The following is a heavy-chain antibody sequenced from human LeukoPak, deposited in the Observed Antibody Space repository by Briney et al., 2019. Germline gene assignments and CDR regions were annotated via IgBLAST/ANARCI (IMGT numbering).Heavy chain of an antibody. J-gene: IGHJ4*02. CDR3: ARDGYYYGSGSYYFGY. V-gene: IGHV1-46*01. CDR1: GYTFTSYY. Sequence: ASVKVSCKASGYTFTSYYMHWVRQAPGQGLEWMGIINPSGGSTSYAQKFQGRVTMTRDMSTSTVYMELSSLRSEDTAVYYCARDGYYYGSGSYYFGYWGQGTLVTVSS. D-gene: IGHD3-10*01. CDR2: INPSGGST.